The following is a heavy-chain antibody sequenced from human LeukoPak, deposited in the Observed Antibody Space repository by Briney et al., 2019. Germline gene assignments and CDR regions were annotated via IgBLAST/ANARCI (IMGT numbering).Heavy chain of an antibody. J-gene: IGHJ6*02. CDR2: LSYDGSNK. V-gene: IGHV3-30*18. Sequence: QPGRSLRLSCAASGFTFDNYGMHWVRQAPGKGLEWVAVLSYDGSNKYYADSVKGRFTISRDNSKNTLYLQMNSLRAEDTAVYYCAKDFLTGYRRTNHGMDVWGQGTTVTVSS. CDR1: GFTFDNYG. D-gene: IGHD3-9*01. CDR3: AKDFLTGYRRTNHGMDV.